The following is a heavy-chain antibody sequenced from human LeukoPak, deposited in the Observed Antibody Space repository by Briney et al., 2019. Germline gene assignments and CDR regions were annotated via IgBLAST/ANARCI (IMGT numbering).Heavy chain of an antibody. J-gene: IGHJ6*02. V-gene: IGHV3-49*04. CDR2: IRSKAYGGTT. CDR1: GFTFGDYA. D-gene: IGHD2-2*01. CDR3: TRNIVVVPAALPSYYYYGMDV. Sequence: GGSLRLSCTASGFTFGDYAMSWVRQAPGKGLEWVGFIRSKAYGGTTEYAASVKGRFTISRDDSKSIAYLQMNSLKTEDTAVYYCTRNIVVVPAALPSYYYYGMDVWGQGTTVTVSS.